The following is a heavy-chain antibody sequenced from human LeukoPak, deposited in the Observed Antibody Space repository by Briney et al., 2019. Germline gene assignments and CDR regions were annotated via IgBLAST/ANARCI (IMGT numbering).Heavy chain of an antibody. D-gene: IGHD6-13*01. CDR2: IYYSGST. V-gene: IGHV4-59*13. CDR3: AREIAAAGTFGY. Sequence: SETLSLTCTGPGGSISSYYWSWIRQPPGKGLERFGYIYYSGSTNYNPSLKSRVTISVDTSKNQFSLKLSSVTAADTAVYYCAREIAAAGTFGYWGQGTLVTVSS. CDR1: GGSISSYY. J-gene: IGHJ4*02.